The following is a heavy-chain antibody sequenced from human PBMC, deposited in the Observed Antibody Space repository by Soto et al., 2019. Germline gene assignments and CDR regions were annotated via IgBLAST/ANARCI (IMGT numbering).Heavy chain of an antibody. J-gene: IGHJ4*02. CDR2: IYYSGST. CDR1: GGSISSGDYY. Sequence: QVQLQESGPGLVQPSQTLSLTCTVSGGSISSGDYYWSGIRQPPGKGLEWIGYIYYSGSTYYNPSLSSGVSISGETSKHHFSLKMSSVNAADTDAYYCSSSYTRPTAFEYWGQGTLVTVSS. V-gene: IGHV4-30-4*01. CDR3: SSSYTRPTAFEY. D-gene: IGHD1-20*01.